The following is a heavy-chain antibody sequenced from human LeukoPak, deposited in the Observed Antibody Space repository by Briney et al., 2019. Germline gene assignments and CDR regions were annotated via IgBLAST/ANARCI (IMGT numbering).Heavy chain of an antibody. Sequence: GGSLRLSCVASGFIVSSYSMNWVRQAPGKGLEWVSSISSSSSYIYYADSVKGRFTISRDNAKNSLYLQMNSLRAEDTAVYYCARDGKGPRVWYYYDSSGYTTRFDYWGQGTLVTVSS. V-gene: IGHV3-21*01. D-gene: IGHD3-22*01. CDR3: ARDGKGPRVWYYYDSSGYTTRFDY. J-gene: IGHJ4*02. CDR2: ISSSSSYI. CDR1: GFIVSSYS.